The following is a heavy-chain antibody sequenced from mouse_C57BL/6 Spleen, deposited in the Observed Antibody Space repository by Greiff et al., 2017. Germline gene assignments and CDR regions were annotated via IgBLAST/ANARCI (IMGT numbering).Heavy chain of an antibody. Sequence: QVQLQQSGAELVRPGTSVKVSCKASGYAFTNYLIEWVKQRPGQGLEWIGVINPGSGGTKYNEKFKGKATLTADTSSSTAYMQLSSLTSEDSAVYFCARDYGNTYFDYWGQGTTLTVSS. V-gene: IGHV1-54*01. CDR2: INPGSGGT. J-gene: IGHJ2*01. D-gene: IGHD2-1*01. CDR1: GYAFTNYL. CDR3: ARDYGNTYFDY.